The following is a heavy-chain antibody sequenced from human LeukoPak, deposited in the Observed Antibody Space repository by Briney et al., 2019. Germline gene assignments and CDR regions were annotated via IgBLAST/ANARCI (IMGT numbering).Heavy chain of an antibody. D-gene: IGHD3-22*01. J-gene: IGHJ5*02. Sequence: KASETLSLTCAVYGESFSGYYWSWIRQPPGKGLEWIGEINHSGSTNYNPSLKSRVTISVDTSKNQFSLKLSSVTAADTAVYYCARGEPHYYYDSSGYYYPWGQGTLVTVSS. CDR1: GESFSGYY. CDR2: INHSGST. CDR3: ARGEPHYYYDSSGYYYP. V-gene: IGHV4-34*01.